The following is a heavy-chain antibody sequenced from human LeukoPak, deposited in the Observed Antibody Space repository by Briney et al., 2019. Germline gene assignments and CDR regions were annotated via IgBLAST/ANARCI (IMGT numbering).Heavy chain of an antibody. CDR1: GFTFSDYY. J-gene: IGHJ4*02. V-gene: IGHV3-11*01. Sequence: GGSLRLSCAASGFTFSDYYMSWIRQAPGKGLEWVSYISSNGSTIYYADSVKGRFTISRDNAKNSLYLQMNSLRAEDTAVCYCARDYDYVWGSYRFDYWGQGTLVTVSS. CDR3: ARDYDYVWGSYRFDY. D-gene: IGHD3-16*02. CDR2: ISSNGSTI.